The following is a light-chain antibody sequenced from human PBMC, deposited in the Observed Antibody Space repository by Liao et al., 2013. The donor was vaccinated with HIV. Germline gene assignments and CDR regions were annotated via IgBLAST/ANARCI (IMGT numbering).Light chain of an antibody. CDR2: QNY. CDR1: KVGSKN. CDR3: QVWDSSSDHVV. J-gene: IGLJ2*01. Sequence: SDDLTQPPSVSVSPGQTATITCSGEKVGSKNACWYQVKAGQAPEVVIYQNYQRPSGIPERFSGSNSGNTATLTISRVEAGDEADYYCQVWDSSSDHVVFGGGTKLTVL. V-gene: IGLV3-21*02.